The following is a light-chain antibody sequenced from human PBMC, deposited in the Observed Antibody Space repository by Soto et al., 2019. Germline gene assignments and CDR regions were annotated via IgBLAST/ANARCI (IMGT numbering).Light chain of an antibody. CDR3: HQSYSNPRT. CDR2: DAS. J-gene: IGKJ1*01. Sequence: DIQMTQSPSSLSASVGDTVTITCRASQNINVYLSSYQQKAGKAPKLLIYDASTLRGGVPSRFSGSKSGTDFTLTISDLQPEDFATYYCHQSYSNPRTFGQGTKV. CDR1: QNINVY. V-gene: IGKV1-39*01.